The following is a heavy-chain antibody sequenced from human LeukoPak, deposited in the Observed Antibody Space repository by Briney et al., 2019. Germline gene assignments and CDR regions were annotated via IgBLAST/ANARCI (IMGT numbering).Heavy chain of an antibody. Sequence: GGSLRLSCEASGFTFSSHGMHWVRQAPGKRLEWVGVIWNDGSDKYYADSVKGRFTVSRDNLRNTLYLQMDSLIAEDTAFYYCARGCGGSPGCYIIDKWGQGTLVTVSA. CDR3: ARGCGGSPGCYIIDK. D-gene: IGHD2-21*01. J-gene: IGHJ4*02. CDR2: IWNDGSDK. V-gene: IGHV3-33*01. CDR1: GFTFSSHG.